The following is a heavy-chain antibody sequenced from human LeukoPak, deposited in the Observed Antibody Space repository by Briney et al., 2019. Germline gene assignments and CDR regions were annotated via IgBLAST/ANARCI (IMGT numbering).Heavy chain of an antibody. D-gene: IGHD3-10*01. CDR2: ISGSSDIT. Sequence: GGSLRLSCAASGFTFSTYAMSWVRQAPGKGLEWVSAISGSSDITYYADSVRGRFTISRDNSKNTLYLQMNSLRAEDTAVYYCAKGGSYYGSGSYYNEPFDYWGQGTLVTVSS. V-gene: IGHV3-23*01. J-gene: IGHJ4*02. CDR1: GFTFSTYA. CDR3: AKGGSYYGSGSYYNEPFDY.